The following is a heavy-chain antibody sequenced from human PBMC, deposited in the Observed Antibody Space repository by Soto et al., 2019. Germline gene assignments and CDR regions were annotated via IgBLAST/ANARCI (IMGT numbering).Heavy chain of an antibody. D-gene: IGHD1-20*01. J-gene: IGHJ4*02. CDR3: ARGDNSLFDY. V-gene: IGHV4-31*03. CDR2: IYYSGST. CDR1: GGSISSGGYY. Sequence: SETLSLTCTVSGGSISSGGYYWSWIRQHPGKGLEWIGYIYYSGSTYYNPSLKSRVTISVDTSKNQFSLKLSSVTAADTAVYYCARGDNSLFDYWGQGTLVTVSS.